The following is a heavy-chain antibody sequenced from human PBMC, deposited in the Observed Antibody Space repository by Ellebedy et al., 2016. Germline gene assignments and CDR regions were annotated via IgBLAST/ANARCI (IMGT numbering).Heavy chain of an antibody. V-gene: IGHV3-30*18. J-gene: IGHJ6*01. CDR2: ISYDGTKK. Sequence: GGSLRLSXAASGFTFSSNGMHWVRQAPGKGLEWVAVISYDGTKKYYADSVKGRFTVSRDIAKNSLYLQMNSLRVEDTAIYYCGKDLNPGGMDVWGQGTTVIVSS. CDR3: GKDLNPGGMDV. CDR1: GFTFSSNG. D-gene: IGHD3-9*01.